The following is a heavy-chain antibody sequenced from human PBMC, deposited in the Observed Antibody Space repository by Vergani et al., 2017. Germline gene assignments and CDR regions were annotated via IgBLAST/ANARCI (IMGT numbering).Heavy chain of an antibody. Sequence: EVQLVESGGGLVKPGGSLRLSCAASGFTFSSYSMNWVRQAPGKGLEWVSSISSSSSYRYYADSVKGRFTISRDKAKNSLYLQMNSLRAEDTAVYYCARDPYYGSGVDYWGQGTLVTVSS. CDR2: ISSSSSYR. CDR3: ARDPYYGSGVDY. CDR1: GFTFSSYS. V-gene: IGHV3-21*01. D-gene: IGHD3-10*01. J-gene: IGHJ4*02.